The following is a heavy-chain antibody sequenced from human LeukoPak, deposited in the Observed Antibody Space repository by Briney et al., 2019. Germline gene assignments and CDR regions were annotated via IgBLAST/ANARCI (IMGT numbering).Heavy chain of an antibody. V-gene: IGHV3-66*01. CDR1: GFTVSSNY. D-gene: IGHD1-26*01. CDR2: IYSGGTT. J-gene: IGHJ4*02. Sequence: PGGSLRLSCAASGFTVSSNYMSWVRQAPGKGLEWVSVIYSGGTTYYADSVKGRFTISRDNPKNTLYLQMNSLRAEDTAVYYCARVSGSYLYFDYWGQGTLVTVSS. CDR3: ARVSGSYLYFDY.